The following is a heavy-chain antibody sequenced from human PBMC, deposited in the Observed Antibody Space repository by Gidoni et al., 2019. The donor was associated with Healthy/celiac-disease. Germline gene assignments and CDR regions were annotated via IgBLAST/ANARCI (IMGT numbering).Heavy chain of an antibody. V-gene: IGHV1-3*01. D-gene: IGHD6-13*01. CDR1: GYTFASYA. Sequence: QVQLVQSGAEVKKPGASVKVSCMASGYTFASYAMHWVRQAPGQRIEWMGWINAGNGNPKYSKKFKGRVTITRDTSASKAYMEMSSLRSEDTAVYYCARRAADKIIDAFDIWGQGTMVTVSS. CDR3: ARRAADKIIDAFDI. J-gene: IGHJ3*02. CDR2: INAGNGNP.